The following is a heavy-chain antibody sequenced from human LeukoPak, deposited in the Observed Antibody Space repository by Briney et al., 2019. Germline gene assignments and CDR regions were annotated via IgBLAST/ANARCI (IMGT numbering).Heavy chain of an antibody. CDR2: ISSSTYI. J-gene: IGHJ6*02. CDR3: ARDLGYSYGYAMDV. Sequence: GGSLRLSCAASGFIFSSYDVNWVRQAPGKGLEWVSSISSSTYIHYADSVKGRFTISRDNAKNSLYLQMNSLRAEDTAVYYCARDLGYSYGYAMDVWGQGTTVTVSS. V-gene: IGHV3-21*01. D-gene: IGHD5-18*01. CDR1: GFIFSSYD.